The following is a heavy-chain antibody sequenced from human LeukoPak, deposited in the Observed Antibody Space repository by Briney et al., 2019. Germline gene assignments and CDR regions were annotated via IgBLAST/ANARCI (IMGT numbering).Heavy chain of an antibody. CDR3: ASHIVVVTAIRYYAMDV. Sequence: PGGSLRLSCAASGFSFGSYDMNWVRQAPGKGLEWVSSITTSSSYIYYADSVKGRFTVSRDNAKNSLYLQMNSLRAEDTAVYYCASHIVVVTAIRYYAMDVWRQGTTVTVSS. J-gene: IGHJ6*02. CDR2: ITTSSSYI. D-gene: IGHD2-2*01. CDR1: GFSFGSYD. V-gene: IGHV3-21*01.